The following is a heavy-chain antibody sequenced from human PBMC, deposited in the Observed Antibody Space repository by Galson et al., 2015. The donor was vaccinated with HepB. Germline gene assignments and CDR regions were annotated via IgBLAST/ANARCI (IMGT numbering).Heavy chain of an antibody. CDR2: ISWNSGSI. CDR3: AKEGYSGYDLDY. CDR1: GFTFDDYA. J-gene: IGHJ4*02. V-gene: IGHV3-9*01. Sequence: SLRLSCAASGFTFDDYAMHWVRQAPGKGLEWVSGISWNSGSIGYADSVKGRFIISRDNAKNSLYLQMNSLRAEDTALYYCAKEGYSGYDLDYWGQGTLVTVSS. D-gene: IGHD5-12*01.